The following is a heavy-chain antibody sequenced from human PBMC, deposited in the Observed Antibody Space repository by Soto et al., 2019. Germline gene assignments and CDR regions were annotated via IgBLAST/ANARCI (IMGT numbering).Heavy chain of an antibody. CDR3: ARDLGGFPDY. J-gene: IGHJ4*02. Sequence: QVQLVQSGAEVRKPGASVKVSCKASGYTFTSYGISWVRQAPGQGLEWMGWISAHNGNTKYEQKLQGRVTMTTDTSTSTAYMERMSLRSADTAVYDCARDLGGFPDYWCQGTLVTVAS. CDR1: GYTFTSYG. V-gene: IGHV1-18*01. CDR2: ISAHNGNT. D-gene: IGHD5-12*01.